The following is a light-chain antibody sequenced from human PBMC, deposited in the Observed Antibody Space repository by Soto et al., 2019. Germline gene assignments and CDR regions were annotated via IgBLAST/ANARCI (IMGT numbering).Light chain of an antibody. J-gene: IGKJ4*01. Sequence: DIQMTQSPSSLSASVGDRVTITCHASQDISNYLNWYQQKPGKAPKILIYDVSVLEAGVPSRFSGGGSGTHFTLTISSLQAEDAATYYCQQFDNLPLTFAGGTKVEIK. CDR2: DVS. CDR3: QQFDNLPLT. CDR1: QDISNY. V-gene: IGKV1-33*01.